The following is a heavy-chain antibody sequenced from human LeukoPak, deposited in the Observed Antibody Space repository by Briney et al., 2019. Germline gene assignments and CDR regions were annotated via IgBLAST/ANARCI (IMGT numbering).Heavy chain of an antibody. CDR2: IHHSGSS. V-gene: IGHV4-31*03. Sequence: PSQTLSLTCTVSADSLSSGGHYWAWIRQLPGKGLESIGFIHHSGSSRHNPSLKDRVAIPVDASRKQFALRLSSVTAADTAIYYCARGGNRFGGFYFDYWGQGIQVIVSS. D-gene: IGHD3-10*01. CDR3: ARGGNRFGGFYFDY. J-gene: IGHJ4*02. CDR1: ADSLSSGGHY.